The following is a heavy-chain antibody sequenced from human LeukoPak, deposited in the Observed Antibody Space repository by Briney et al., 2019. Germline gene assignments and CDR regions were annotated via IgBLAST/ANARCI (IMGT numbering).Heavy chain of an antibody. J-gene: IGHJ5*02. Sequence: PSETLSLTCSVSGYSISNAYYWGWIRQPPGKGLEWIGSIYYSGSIFYNPSLKSRVTISIDTSKNHFSLKLSSVTAADTAVYYCARGSTVVTHNWFDPWGQGTLVTVSS. CDR2: IYYSGSI. D-gene: IGHD4-23*01. CDR1: GYSISNAYY. CDR3: ARGSTVVTHNWFDP. V-gene: IGHV4-38-2*02.